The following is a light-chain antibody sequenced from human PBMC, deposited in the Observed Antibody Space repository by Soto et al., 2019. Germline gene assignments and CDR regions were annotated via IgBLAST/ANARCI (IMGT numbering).Light chain of an antibody. J-gene: IGLJ2*01. Sequence: HPVLTQSSSASASLGSSVKLTCTLSSGYSTYIIAWHQQQPGKAPRYLMKVERSGSYNKGSGVPDRFSGSSSGADRYLTISNLQSEDEADYYCETWDSNTFVVFGLGTKLTVL. CDR1: SGYSTYI. CDR3: ETWDSNTFVV. CDR2: VERSGSY. V-gene: IGLV4-60*03.